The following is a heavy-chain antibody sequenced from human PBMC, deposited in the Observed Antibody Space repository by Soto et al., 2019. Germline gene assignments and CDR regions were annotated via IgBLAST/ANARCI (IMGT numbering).Heavy chain of an antibody. Sequence: ASVKVSCKASGGTFSSYTISWVRQAPGQGLEWMGRIIPILGIANYAQKFQGRVTITADKSTSTAYMELSSLRSEDTAVYYCASEVTEYYPVENYYYYMDVWGKGTTVTVSS. CDR2: IIPILGIA. D-gene: IGHD3-10*01. J-gene: IGHJ6*03. V-gene: IGHV1-69*02. CDR1: GGTFSSYT. CDR3: ASEVTEYYPVENYYYYMDV.